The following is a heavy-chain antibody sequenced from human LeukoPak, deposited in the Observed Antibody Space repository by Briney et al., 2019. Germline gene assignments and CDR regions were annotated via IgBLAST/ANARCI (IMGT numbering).Heavy chain of an antibody. CDR1: GYTFTGYY. J-gene: IGHJ4*02. CDR2: INPNSGGT. D-gene: IGHD6-13*01. Sequence: GASVKVSCKASGYTFTGYYMHWVRQAPGQGLEWMGRINPNSGGTNYAQKFQGRVTMTRDTSISTVYMELSRLRSDDTAVYYCARYHSSSWYRANFYFDYWGQGTLVTVSS. CDR3: ARYHSSSWYRANFYFDY. V-gene: IGHV1-2*06.